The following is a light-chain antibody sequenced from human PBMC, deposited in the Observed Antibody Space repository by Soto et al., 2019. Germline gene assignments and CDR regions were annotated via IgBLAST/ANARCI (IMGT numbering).Light chain of an antibody. CDR1: SGHSRYA. CDR2: LNSVGSH. Sequence: QSVLTQSPSASASLGASVKLTCTLSSGHSRYAIAWHQQQPEKGPRYLMKLNSVGSHSKGDGIPDRFSGSSSGAERYLTISSLQSEDEADYYCQTWGTGFQVFGTGTKLTVL. CDR3: QTWGTGFQV. V-gene: IGLV4-69*01. J-gene: IGLJ1*01.